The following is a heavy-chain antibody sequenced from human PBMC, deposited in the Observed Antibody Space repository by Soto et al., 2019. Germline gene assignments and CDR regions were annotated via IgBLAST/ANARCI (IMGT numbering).Heavy chain of an antibody. CDR3: ARPMVRGVIRENYFDY. CDR2: INHSGST. V-gene: IGHV4-34*01. Sequence: SETLSLTCAVYGGSFSGYYWSWIRQPPGKGLEWIGEINHSGSTNYNPSLKSRVTISVDTSKNQFSLKLSSVTAADTAVYYCARPMVRGVIRENYFDYWGQGTLVTVSS. J-gene: IGHJ4*02. D-gene: IGHD3-10*01. CDR1: GGSFSGYY.